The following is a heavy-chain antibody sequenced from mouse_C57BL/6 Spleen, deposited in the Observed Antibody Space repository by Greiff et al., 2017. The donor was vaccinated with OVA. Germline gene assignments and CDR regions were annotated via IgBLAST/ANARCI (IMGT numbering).Heavy chain of an antibody. CDR1: GFTFTTYA. V-gene: IGHV10-3*01. CDR3: VREDGYYNYFDY. CDR2: IRSKSSNYAT. D-gene: IGHD2-3*01. Sequence: EVQGVESGGGLVQPKGSLKLSCAASGFTFTTYAMHWVRQAPGKGLEWVARIRSKSSNYATYYADSVKDRFTISRDDSKSMLYLQMNNLKTEDTAMYYCVREDGYYNYFDYWGQGTTLTVSS. J-gene: IGHJ2*01.